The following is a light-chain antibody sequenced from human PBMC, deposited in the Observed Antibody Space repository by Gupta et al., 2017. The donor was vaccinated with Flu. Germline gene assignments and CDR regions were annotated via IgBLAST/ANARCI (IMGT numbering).Light chain of an antibody. V-gene: IGLV2-8*01. CDR2: EVT. CDR3: TSYAGTKRVL. J-gene: IGLJ2*01. CDR1: RSDVGSYNY. Sequence: QPALTQPPSPSGSPGPPVTISCAGTRSDVGSYNYVSWYQQRPGNAPQLIIYEVTKRPSGIPHRFSGSKSGNTASLTVSGLQPEDEADYYCTSYAGTKRVLFGGGTKLTDL.